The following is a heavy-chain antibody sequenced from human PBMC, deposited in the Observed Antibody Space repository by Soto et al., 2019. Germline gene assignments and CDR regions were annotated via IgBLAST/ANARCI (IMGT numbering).Heavy chain of an antibody. CDR3: ARGRVITIFGVVTDYAFDI. J-gene: IGHJ3*02. V-gene: IGHV1-3*01. Sequence: QVQLVQSGAEVKKPGASVKVSCKASGYTFTSYAMPWVRQAPGQRLEWMGWINAGNGNTKYSQKFQGRVTITRDTSASTPYMEVSSLRSEDTAGYYCARGRVITIFGVVTDYAFDIWFQGTMVTVSS. D-gene: IGHD3-3*01. CDR1: GYTFTSYA. CDR2: INAGNGNT.